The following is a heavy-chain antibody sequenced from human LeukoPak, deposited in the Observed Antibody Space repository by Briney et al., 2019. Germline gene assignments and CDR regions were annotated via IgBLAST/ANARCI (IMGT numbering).Heavy chain of an antibody. D-gene: IGHD5-12*01. J-gene: IGHJ4*02. Sequence: GEALKISCKAAGSAFINFWIGWGRQVPGKGREWRGIIYPGDSDTRYSPSFQGQVTISADKSISTAYLQWGSLKASDTAMYYCVRRIGATRGADWGQGTLVTVS. CDR1: GSAFINFW. CDR3: VRRIGATRGAD. V-gene: IGHV5-51*01. CDR2: IYPGDSDT.